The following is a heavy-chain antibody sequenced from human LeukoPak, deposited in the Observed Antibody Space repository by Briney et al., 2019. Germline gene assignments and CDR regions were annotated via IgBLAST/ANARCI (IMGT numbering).Heavy chain of an antibody. CDR1: GFTFDDYG. CDR2: INWNGGST. CDR3: ARDDLSEQLDHDYYYYMDA. D-gene: IGHD6-6*01. J-gene: IGHJ6*03. V-gene: IGHV3-20*04. Sequence: PGGSLRLSCAASGFTFDDYGMSWVRQAPGKGLEWVSGINWNGGSTVYADSVKGRFTISRDNAKNSLYLQMNSLRAEDTALYYCARDDLSEQLDHDYYYYMDAWGKGTTVTVSS.